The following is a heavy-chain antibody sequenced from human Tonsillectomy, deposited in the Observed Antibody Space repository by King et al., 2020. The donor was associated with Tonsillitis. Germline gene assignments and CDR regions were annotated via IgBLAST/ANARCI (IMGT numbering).Heavy chain of an antibody. CDR2: SYYSGGA. Sequence: QLQESGPGLVKPSQTLSLTCSVSGGSISSGGYSWSWIRQHPGKGLEWIGCSYYSGGAFTNPSLKSRVTISVETSKNQFSLRLTFVTAADTAVYFCASYHCSGTTCYWGYWGQGTLVTVSS. CDR1: GGSISSGGYS. D-gene: IGHD2-2*01. V-gene: IGHV4-31*03. CDR3: ASYHCSGTTCYWGY. J-gene: IGHJ4*02.